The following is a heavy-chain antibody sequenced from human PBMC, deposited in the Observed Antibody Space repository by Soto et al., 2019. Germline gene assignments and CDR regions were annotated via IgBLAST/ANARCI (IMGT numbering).Heavy chain of an antibody. D-gene: IGHD3-10*01. CDR3: ARAQDITMVEYYYSGMDA. V-gene: IGHV6-1*01. CDR2: TYYRSKWYN. J-gene: IGHJ6*01. Sequence: AQTLSLTCAISGDSVSSNSAAWNWIRQSPSRGLEWLGRTYYRSKWYNDYAVSVKSRITINPDTSKNQFSLQLNSVTPEDTAVYYCARAQDITMVEYYYSGMDAWGQGTTVTVSS. CDR1: GDSVSSNSAA.